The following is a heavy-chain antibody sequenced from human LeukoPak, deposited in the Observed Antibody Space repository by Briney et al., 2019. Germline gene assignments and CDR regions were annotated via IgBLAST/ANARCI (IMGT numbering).Heavy chain of an antibody. J-gene: IGHJ6*02. Sequence: PGRSLRLSCAASGLTVSSYGMHWVRQAPGKGLEWVAVISYDGSNKYYADSVKGRFTISRDNSKNTLYLQMNSLRAEDTAVYYCAKGALIAAAGTDYYYGMDVWGQGTTVTVSS. CDR2: ISYDGSNK. CDR1: GLTVSSYG. V-gene: IGHV3-30*18. CDR3: AKGALIAAAGTDYYYGMDV. D-gene: IGHD6-13*01.